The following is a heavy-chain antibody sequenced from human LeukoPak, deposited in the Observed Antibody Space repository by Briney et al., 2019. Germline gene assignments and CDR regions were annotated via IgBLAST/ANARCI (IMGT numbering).Heavy chain of an antibody. V-gene: IGHV3-30*02. CDR2: IRYDGSNK. D-gene: IGHD2-21*01. CDR3: AKAGCGGDCYPEGLAGDMDV. J-gene: IGHJ6*03. CDR1: GFTFSSYG. Sequence: GGSLRLSCAASGFTFSSYGMHWVRQAPGKGLEWVAFIRYDGSNKYYADSVKGRFTISRDNSKNTLYLQMNSLRAEDTAVYYCAKAGCGGDCYPEGLAGDMDVWGKGTTVTVSS.